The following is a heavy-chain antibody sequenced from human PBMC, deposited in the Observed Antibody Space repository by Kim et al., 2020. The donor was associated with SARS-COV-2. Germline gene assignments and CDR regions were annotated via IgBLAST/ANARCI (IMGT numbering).Heavy chain of an antibody. CDR3: AKDRGTDAHYGMDV. CDR1: GFTFDDYA. V-gene: IGHV3-9*01. CDR2: ISWNSGSI. J-gene: IGHJ6*02. D-gene: IGHD1-1*01. Sequence: GGSLRLSCAASGFTFDDYAMHWVRQAPGKGLEWVSGISWNSGSIGYPDSVKGRFTISRDNAKNSLYLQMNSLRAEDTALYYCAKDRGTDAHYGMDVWGQG.